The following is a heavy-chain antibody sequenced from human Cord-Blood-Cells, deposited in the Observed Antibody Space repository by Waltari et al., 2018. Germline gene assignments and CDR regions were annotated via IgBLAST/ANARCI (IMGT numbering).Heavy chain of an antibody. CDR3: ARSGYCSGGSCYSAFDI. J-gene: IGHJ3*02. CDR1: GASLRGYY. D-gene: IGHD2-15*01. V-gene: IGHV4-34*01. Sequence: QVQLQQWGAGLLKPSETLSLTCAVYGASLRGYYWRWIRQPPGQGLDWIGEINHRGSTNYNPSLKSRVTISVDTSKNQFSLKLSSVTAADTAVYYCARSGYCSGGSCYSAFDIWGQGTMVTVSS. CDR2: INHRGST.